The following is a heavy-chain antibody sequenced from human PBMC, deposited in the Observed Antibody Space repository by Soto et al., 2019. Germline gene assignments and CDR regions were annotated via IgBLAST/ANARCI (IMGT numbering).Heavy chain of an antibody. V-gene: IGHV1-3*01. CDR3: ARVGGDIVVVPAAILGKNWFDP. D-gene: IGHD2-2*02. Sequence: ASVKVSCKASGYTFTSYAMHWVRQAPGQRLEWMGWINAYNGNTKYAQKLQGRVTMTTDTSTSTAYMELRSLRSDDTAVYYCARVGGDIVVVPAAILGKNWFDPWGQGTLVTVSS. CDR2: INAYNGNT. CDR1: GYTFTSYA. J-gene: IGHJ5*02.